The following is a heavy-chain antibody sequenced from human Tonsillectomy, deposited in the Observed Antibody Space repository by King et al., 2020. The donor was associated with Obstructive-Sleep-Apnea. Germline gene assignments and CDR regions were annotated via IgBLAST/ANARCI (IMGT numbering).Heavy chain of an antibody. CDR3: ARVAGGYSYGYFDY. J-gene: IGHJ4*01. CDR1: GGSISSRIYY. CDR2: IYYSGNT. D-gene: IGHD5-18*01. V-gene: IGHV4-39*07. Sequence: QLQESGPGLVKPSETLSLTCAVSGGSISSRIYYWGWIRQPPGKGLEWIGNIYYSGNTYYNPSLKSRVTISVNTSKNQFSLKLSSVTAADTAVYHCARVAGGYSYGYFDYWGHGTLVTVSS.